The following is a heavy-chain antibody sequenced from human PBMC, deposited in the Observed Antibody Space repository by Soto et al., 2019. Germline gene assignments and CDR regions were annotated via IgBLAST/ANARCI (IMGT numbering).Heavy chain of an antibody. Sequence: EVQLVESGGGLVQPGRSLRLSCAASGFTFDDYAMHWVRQAPGKGLEWVSGSSWNSGSIGYADSVKGRFTISRDNAKNSLYLQMNRLRAEDTALYYCATGTYYYGSGSYWVVSYFDYWGQGTLVTVSS. V-gene: IGHV3-9*01. CDR3: ATGTYYYGSGSYWVVSYFDY. CDR2: SSWNSGSI. J-gene: IGHJ4*02. CDR1: GFTFDDYA. D-gene: IGHD3-10*01.